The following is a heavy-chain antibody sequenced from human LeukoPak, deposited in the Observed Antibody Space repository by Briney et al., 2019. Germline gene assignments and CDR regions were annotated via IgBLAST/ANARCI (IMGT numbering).Heavy chain of an antibody. CDR2: INPSGGST. CDR1: GYTFTSYY. Sequence: GASVKVSCKASGYTFTSYYMHWVRQAPGQGLEWMGIINPSGGSTSYAQKFQGRVTMTRDTSTSTVYMELSSLRSEDTAVYYCARVDYVWGSYRPVGAFDIWGQGTMVTVSS. J-gene: IGHJ3*02. V-gene: IGHV1-46*01. D-gene: IGHD3-16*02. CDR3: ARVDYVWGSYRPVGAFDI.